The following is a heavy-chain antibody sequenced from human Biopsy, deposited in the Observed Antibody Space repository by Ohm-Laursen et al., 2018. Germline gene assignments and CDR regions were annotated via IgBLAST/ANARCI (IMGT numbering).Heavy chain of an antibody. CDR3: VREPKTGTAEAWYFDL. V-gene: IGHV4-31*11. J-gene: IGHJ2*01. CDR1: GASVKTSGYF. D-gene: IGHD3-9*01. Sequence: TLSLTCGVSGASVKTSGYFWAWIRQRPGKGLKWNGKISYNERTHYNPSLTSRLAISFDTSNNSISLQLRSVSVADTSVYYCVREPKTGTAEAWYFDLWGRGTLVTVSS. CDR2: ISYNERT.